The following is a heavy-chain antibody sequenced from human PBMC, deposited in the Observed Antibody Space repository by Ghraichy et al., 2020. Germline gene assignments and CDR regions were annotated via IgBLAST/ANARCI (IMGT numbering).Heavy chain of an antibody. D-gene: IGHD3-22*01. CDR2: IKKDGSEK. Sequence: GGSLRLSCAASGFIFSSYWMSWVRQAPGKGLEWVANIKKDGSEKYYVDSVKGRFTISRDNAKNSLYLQMNSLRADDTAVYYCARERLYYYDNSGHYYFDYWGQGTLVTVSS. CDR3: ARERLYYYDNSGHYYFDY. V-gene: IGHV3-7*01. J-gene: IGHJ4*02. CDR1: GFIFSSYW.